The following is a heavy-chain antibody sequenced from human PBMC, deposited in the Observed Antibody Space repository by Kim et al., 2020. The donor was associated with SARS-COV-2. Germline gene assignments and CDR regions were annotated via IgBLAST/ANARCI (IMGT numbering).Heavy chain of an antibody. V-gene: IGHV1-18*01. CDR2: ISAYNGNT. CDR1: GYTFTSYG. Sequence: ASVKVSCKASGYTFTSYGISWVRQAPGQGLEWMGWISAYNGNTNYAQKLQGRVTMTTDTSTSTAYMELRSLRSDDTAVYYCAREGGITIFGVVPNFSYFYYGMDVWGQGTTVTVSS. J-gene: IGHJ6*02. CDR3: AREGGITIFGVVPNFSYFYYGMDV. D-gene: IGHD3-3*01.